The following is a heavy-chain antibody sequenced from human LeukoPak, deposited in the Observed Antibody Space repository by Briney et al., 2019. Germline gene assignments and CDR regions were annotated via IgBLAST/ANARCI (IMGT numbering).Heavy chain of an antibody. J-gene: IGHJ4*02. D-gene: IGHD5-18*01. Sequence: NSSETLSLTCTVSGYSISNGYYWGWIRQPPGKGLEWIGEINHSGSTNYNPSLKSRDTISVDTSKNQFSLKLSSVTAADTAVYYCARGTAMGGDFDYWGQGTLVTVSS. CDR3: ARGTAMGGDFDY. CDR1: GYSISNGYY. CDR2: INHSGST. V-gene: IGHV4-38-2*02.